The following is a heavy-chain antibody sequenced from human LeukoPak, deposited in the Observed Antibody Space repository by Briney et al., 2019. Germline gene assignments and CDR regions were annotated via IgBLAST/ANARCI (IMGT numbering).Heavy chain of an antibody. CDR3: ARGIYYDSSRGTDY. J-gene: IGHJ4*02. V-gene: IGHV1-3*01. CDR1: GYTFTSYA. D-gene: IGHD3-22*01. Sequence: ASVKVSCKASGYTFTSYAMHWVRQAPGQRLEWMGWINAGNGNTKYSQKSQGRVTITRDTSASTAYMELSSLRSEDTAVYYCARGIYYDSSRGTDYWGQGTLVTVSS. CDR2: INAGNGNT.